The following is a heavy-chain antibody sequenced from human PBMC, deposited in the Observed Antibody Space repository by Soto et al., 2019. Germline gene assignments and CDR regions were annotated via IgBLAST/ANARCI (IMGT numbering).Heavy chain of an antibody. J-gene: IGHJ5*02. CDR2: IYYSGST. Sequence: SETLSLTCTVSGCSISSYYWSWIRQPPGKGLEWIGYIYYSGSTNYNPSLKSRVTISVDTSKNQFSLKLSSVTAADTAVYYCARSMGLYCSGGSCYGGDWFDPWGQGTLVTVSS. D-gene: IGHD2-15*01. CDR3: ARSMGLYCSGGSCYGGDWFDP. V-gene: IGHV4-59*01. CDR1: GCSISSYY.